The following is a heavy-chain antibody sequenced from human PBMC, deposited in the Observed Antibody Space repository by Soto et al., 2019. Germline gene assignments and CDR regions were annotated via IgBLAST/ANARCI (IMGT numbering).Heavy chain of an antibody. Sequence: QLQLQESGPGLVKPSETLTLTCTVSGGYLSSGSSYWGWIRQPPGKGLEWVGRIHYSGATYNNPSLESRAAIFVDTSKNRFSLKLSSVSAADTAVYYCARHLMNPSAYYVFDIWGQGTMVTVSS. CDR1: GGYLSSGSSY. J-gene: IGHJ3*02. V-gene: IGHV4-39*01. CDR2: IHYSGAT. CDR3: ARHLMNPSAYYVFDI. D-gene: IGHD3-16*01.